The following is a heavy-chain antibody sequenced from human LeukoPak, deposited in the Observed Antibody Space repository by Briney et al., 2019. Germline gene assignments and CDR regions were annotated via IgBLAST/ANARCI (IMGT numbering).Heavy chain of an antibody. Sequence: ASVKVSCKASGYTFTNYGISWVRQAPGQGLEWMGWISTHDDNTNYAQKFQGRVTMTTDTSTNTAYMELRSLGSDDTAVYYCARGGSRVTTINILDYWGQGALVTVSS. CDR2: ISTHDDNT. CDR3: ARGGSRVTTINILDY. CDR1: GYTFTNYG. D-gene: IGHD5-24*01. J-gene: IGHJ4*02. V-gene: IGHV1-18*01.